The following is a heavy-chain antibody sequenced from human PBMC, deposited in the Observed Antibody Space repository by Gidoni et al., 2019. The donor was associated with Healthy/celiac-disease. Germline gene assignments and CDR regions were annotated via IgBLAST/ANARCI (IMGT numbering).Heavy chain of an antibody. CDR3: ASANWNYGSPVYYGMDV. D-gene: IGHD1-7*01. CDR1: GFTFSSYC. CDR2: IWYDGSNK. Sequence: QVQLVESGGGVVQPGRSLRLSCAASGFTFSSYCMHWVRQAPGKGLEWVAVIWYDGSNKYYADSVKGRFTISRDNSKNTLYLQMNSLRAEDTAVYYCASANWNYGSPVYYGMDVWGQGTTVTVSS. V-gene: IGHV3-33*01. J-gene: IGHJ6*02.